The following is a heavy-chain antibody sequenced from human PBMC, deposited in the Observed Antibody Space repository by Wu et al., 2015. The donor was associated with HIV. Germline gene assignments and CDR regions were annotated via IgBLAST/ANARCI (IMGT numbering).Heavy chain of an antibody. CDR3: ARLQSLSGFYSNADY. V-gene: IGHV1-46*01. CDR1: GFSFTNKY. J-gene: IGHJ4*02. D-gene: IGHD3-22*01. CDR2: MNPSANKI. Sequence: QVQLVQSGAEVKKPGASVKVSCKASGFSFTNKYMHWVRQAPGQGLEWMGVMNPSANKISYAQSFQGRVTMTSDTSTTAVYMELDSLRSEDTAVYYCARLQSLSGFYSNADYWGQGTLVTVSS.